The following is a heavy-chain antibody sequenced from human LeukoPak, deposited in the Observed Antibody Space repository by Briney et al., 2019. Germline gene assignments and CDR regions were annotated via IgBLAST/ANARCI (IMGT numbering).Heavy chain of an antibody. Sequence: GGSLRLSCAASGFTVSSNYMSWVRQAPGKGLEWVSVIYSGGSTYYADSVKGRFTISRDNSKNTLYLQMNSLRAEDTAVYYCAKDLEGSGWYYFDYWGQGTLVTVSS. CDR3: AKDLEGSGWYYFDY. J-gene: IGHJ4*02. D-gene: IGHD6-19*01. V-gene: IGHV3-53*05. CDR1: GFTVSSNY. CDR2: IYSGGST.